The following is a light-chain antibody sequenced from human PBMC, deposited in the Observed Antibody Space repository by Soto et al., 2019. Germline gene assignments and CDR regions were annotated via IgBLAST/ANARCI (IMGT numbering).Light chain of an antibody. V-gene: IGLV2-14*01. J-gene: IGLJ1*01. CDR1: SSDVGGYNY. CDR3: NSYTTSNTRQIV. Sequence: QSVLTQPASVSGSPGLSITISCTGTSSDVGGYNYVSWYQQHPGKAPKFMIYDVSNRPSGVSTRFSGSKSGNTASLTISGLQAEDEADYYCNSYTTSNTRQIVFGTGTKVTVL. CDR2: DVS.